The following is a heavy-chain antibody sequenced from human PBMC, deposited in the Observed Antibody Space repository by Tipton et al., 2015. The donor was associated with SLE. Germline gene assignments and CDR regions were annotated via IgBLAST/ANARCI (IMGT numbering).Heavy chain of an antibody. J-gene: IGHJ4*02. CDR3: ARDPVAGRGIDY. V-gene: IGHV4-61*02. D-gene: IGHD6-19*01. CDR2: IYTSGST. Sequence: TLSLTCTVSGGSISSGSHYWSWIRQPAGKGLEWIGRIYTSGSTIYNPSLKSRVTISVDTSKNQFSLKLSPVTAADTAVYYCARDPVAGRGIDYWGQGTLVTVSS. CDR1: GGSISSGSHY.